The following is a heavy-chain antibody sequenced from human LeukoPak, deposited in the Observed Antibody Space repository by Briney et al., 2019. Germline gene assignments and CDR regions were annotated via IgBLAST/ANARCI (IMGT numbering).Heavy chain of an antibody. V-gene: IGHV4-4*07. J-gene: IGHJ6*03. CDR1: GGSISSYY. CDR2: IYTSGST. Sequence: SETLSLTCTVSGGSISSYYWSWIRQPAAKGLEWIGRIYTSGSTNYNPSLKSRVTMSVDTSKNQFSLKLSSVTAADTAVYYCASPAVSGYYYYYYYMDVWGKGTTVTVSS. CDR3: ASPAVSGYYYYYYYMDV. D-gene: IGHD6-19*01.